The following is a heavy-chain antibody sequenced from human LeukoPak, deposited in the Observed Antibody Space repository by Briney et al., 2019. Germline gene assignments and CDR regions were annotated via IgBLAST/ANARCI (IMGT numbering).Heavy chain of an antibody. CDR1: GGSISSYY. D-gene: IGHD3-10*01. CDR3: ARKKGYGSGSIGKGYYYGMDV. V-gene: IGHV4-59*01. Sequence: PSETLSLTCTVSGGSISSYYWSWIRQPPGKGLEWIGYIYYSGSTNYNPSLKSRVTISVDTSKNQFSLKLSSVTAADTAVYYCARKKGYGSGSIGKGYYYGMDVWGQGTTVTVSS. J-gene: IGHJ6*02. CDR2: IYYSGST.